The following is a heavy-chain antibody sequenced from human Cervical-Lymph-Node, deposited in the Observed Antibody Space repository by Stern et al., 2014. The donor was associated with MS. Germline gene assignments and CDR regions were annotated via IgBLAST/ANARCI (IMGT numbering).Heavy chain of an antibody. D-gene: IGHD2-8*01. CDR3: ARASNDFYYGMDV. CDR2: IIPGVGMT. Sequence: QVQLVQSGAEVKKPGSSVKVSCKASGRTMSSHSMSWMRQAPGRGLEWMGRIIPGVGMTNYAQSYLGRLTITADKSTHTVYMELNNLRSEDTAVYYCARASNDFYYGMDVWGQGTTVTVS. V-gene: IGHV1-69*09. CDR1: GRTMSSHS. J-gene: IGHJ6*02.